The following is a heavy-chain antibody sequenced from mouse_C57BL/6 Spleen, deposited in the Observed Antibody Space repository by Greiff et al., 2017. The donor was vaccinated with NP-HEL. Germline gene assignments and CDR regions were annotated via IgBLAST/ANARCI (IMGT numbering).Heavy chain of an antibody. V-gene: IGHV5-17*01. D-gene: IGHD2-1*01. J-gene: IGHJ2*01. CDR3: ARHLLGYFGY. CDR2: ISSGSSTI. Sequence: EVQLVESGGGLVKPGGSLKLSCAASGFTFSDYGMHWVRQAPEKGLEWVAFISSGSSTIYYADTVKGRSTISRANAKNTLFLQMTSLRSEDTAMYYCARHLLGYFGYWGQGTTLTVSS. CDR1: GFTFSDYG.